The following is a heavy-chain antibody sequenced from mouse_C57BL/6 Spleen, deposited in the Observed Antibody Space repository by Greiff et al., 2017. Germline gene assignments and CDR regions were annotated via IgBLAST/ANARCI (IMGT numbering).Heavy chain of an antibody. D-gene: IGHD2-2*01. V-gene: IGHV1-69*01. CDR3: ARTDREWLHTAFDY. Sequence: QVQLQQPGAELVMPGASVKLSCKASGYTFTSYWMHWVKQRPGQGLEWIGEIDPSDSYTNYNQKFKGKSTLTVDKSSSTAYMQLSSLTSEDSAVYYCARTDREWLHTAFDYWGQGTTLTVSS. CDR1: GYTFTSYW. J-gene: IGHJ2*01. CDR2: IDPSDSYT.